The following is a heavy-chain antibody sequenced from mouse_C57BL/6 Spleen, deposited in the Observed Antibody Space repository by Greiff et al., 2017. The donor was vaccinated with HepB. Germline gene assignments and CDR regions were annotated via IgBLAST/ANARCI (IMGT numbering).Heavy chain of an antibody. D-gene: IGHD2-1*01. Sequence: EVQLVESGPGMVKPSQSLSLTCTVTGYSITSGYDWHWIRHFPGNKLEWMGHISYSGSTNYNPSLKSRISITHDTSKNHFFLKLNSVTSEDTATYYCARGLLLGGYFDYWGQGTTLTVSS. V-gene: IGHV3-1*01. J-gene: IGHJ2*01. CDR2: ISYSGST. CDR3: ARGLLLGGYFDY. CDR1: GYSITSGYD.